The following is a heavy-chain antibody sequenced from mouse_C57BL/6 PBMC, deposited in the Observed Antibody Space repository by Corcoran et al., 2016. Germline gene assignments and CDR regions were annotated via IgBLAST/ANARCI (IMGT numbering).Heavy chain of an antibody. J-gene: IGHJ4*01. D-gene: IGHD2-12*01. CDR1: GYTFTTYG. Sequence: QIQLVQSGPELKKPGETVKISCKASGYTFTTYGMSWVKQAPGKGLKWMGWINTYSGVPTYADDFKGRFAFSLETSASTAYLQINNLKNEDTATYFCARYDDVAYAMDYWGQGTSVTVSS. CDR3: ARYDDVAYAMDY. CDR2: INTYSGVP. V-gene: IGHV9-3*01.